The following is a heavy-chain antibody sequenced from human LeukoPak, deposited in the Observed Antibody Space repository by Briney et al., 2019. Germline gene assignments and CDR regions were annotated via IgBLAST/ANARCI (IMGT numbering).Heavy chain of an antibody. CDR2: IRYDGSKK. V-gene: IGHV3-30*02. J-gene: IGHJ4*02. CDR1: GFTFNSYG. Sequence: AGGSLRLSCAASGFTFNSYGMHWVRQAPGKGLEWVAFIRYDGSKKYYADSVKGRFTISRDNSKGTVYLQMNSLRPEDTAVYYCAKDDAWLQYGNWGRGTLVTVSS. D-gene: IGHD5-24*01. CDR3: AKDDAWLQYGN.